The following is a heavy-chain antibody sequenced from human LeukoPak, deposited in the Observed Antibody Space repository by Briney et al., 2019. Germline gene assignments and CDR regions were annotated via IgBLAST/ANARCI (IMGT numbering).Heavy chain of an antibody. CDR3: ARASSGWYNWFDP. CDR2: IYYSGST. J-gene: IGHJ5*02. V-gene: IGHV4-61*01. Sequence: SGTLSLTCAVSGGSISSSNWWSWIRQPPGKGLEWIGYIYYSGSTNYNPSLKSRVTISVDTSKNQFSLRLSSVTAADTAVYYCARASSGWYNWFDPWGQGTLVTVSS. D-gene: IGHD6-19*01. CDR1: GGSISSSNW.